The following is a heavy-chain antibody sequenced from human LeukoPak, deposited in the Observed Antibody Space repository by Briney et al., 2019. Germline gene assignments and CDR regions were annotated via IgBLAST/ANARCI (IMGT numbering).Heavy chain of an antibody. J-gene: IGHJ4*02. V-gene: IGHV4-4*07. CDR2: VYTSGIT. CDR3: AIDRHITAAGTFDY. CDR1: GGSISSYY. D-gene: IGHD6-13*01. Sequence: SSETLSLTCTVSGGSISSYYWSWIRQPAGKGLEWIGRVYTSGITTYNPSLKSRVTMSVDTSKNQFSLKVNSVTAADTAVYYCAIDRHITAAGTFDYWGQGTLVTVSS.